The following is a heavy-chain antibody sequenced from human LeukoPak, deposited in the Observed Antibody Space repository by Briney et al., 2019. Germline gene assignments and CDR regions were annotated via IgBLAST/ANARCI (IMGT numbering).Heavy chain of an antibody. CDR2: IEYEGVHK. J-gene: IGHJ4*02. CDR1: GFTFNNFG. V-gene: IGHV3-30*02. Sequence: GGSLRLSCAASGFTFNNFGMHWVRQAPGKGLEWVSFIEYEGVHKYYADSVKGRFTISKDNSKATLYLQMNSLRPEDPAVYYCAKDLHGGYSSDYWGQGTLVTVFS. D-gene: IGHD4-23*01. CDR3: AKDLHGGYSSDY.